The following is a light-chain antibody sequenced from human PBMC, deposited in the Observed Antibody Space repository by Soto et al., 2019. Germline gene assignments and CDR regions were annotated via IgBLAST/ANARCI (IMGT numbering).Light chain of an antibody. Sequence: QSALTQPLSASGSPGQSVTISCTGTSSDVGGYNYVSWYQHHPGKVPKLIIYEVSKRPSGVPDRFSGSKSGNTASLTVSGLQAEDEADYYCSSYAGSSNYVFGTGTKVTVL. J-gene: IGLJ1*01. V-gene: IGLV2-8*01. CDR1: SSDVGGYNY. CDR3: SSYAGSSNYV. CDR2: EVS.